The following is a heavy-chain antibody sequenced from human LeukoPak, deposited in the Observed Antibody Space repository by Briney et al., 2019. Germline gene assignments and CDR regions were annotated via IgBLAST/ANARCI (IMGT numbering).Heavy chain of an antibody. V-gene: IGHV4-39*01. CDR2: FYYSGST. CDR1: GGSISSYY. D-gene: IGHD3-9*01. CDR3: ARPGGYDILTGYYGYFDY. J-gene: IGHJ4*02. Sequence: PSETLSLTCTVSGGSISSYYWSWIRQPPGKGLEWIGSFYYSGSTYYNPSLKSRVTISVDTSKNQFSLKLSSVTAADTAVYYCARPGGYDILTGYYGYFDYWGQGTLVTVSS.